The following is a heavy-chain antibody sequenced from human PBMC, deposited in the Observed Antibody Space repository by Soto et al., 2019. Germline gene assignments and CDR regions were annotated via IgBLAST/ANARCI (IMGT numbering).Heavy chain of an antibody. CDR2: SYHSGSS. CDR1: SDSISSGYY. J-gene: IGHJ4*02. CDR3: AGLTSIVGGTTGSFDY. Sequence: SAPLSLTCAVSSDSISSGYYGCLMRQPPGKGLEWIGSSYHSGSSYYNPSLKSRVTISVDTSKNQFSLKLSSVTAADTAVYYSAGLTSIVGGTTGSFDYWGKGTLVTVSS. D-gene: IGHD1-26*01. V-gene: IGHV4-38-2*01.